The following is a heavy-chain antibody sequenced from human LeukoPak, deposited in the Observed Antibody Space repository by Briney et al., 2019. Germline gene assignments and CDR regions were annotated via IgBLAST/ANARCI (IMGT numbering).Heavy chain of an antibody. V-gene: IGHV1-2*02. CDR3: ARDPYGSGNYYFDY. J-gene: IGHJ4*02. Sequence: ASVKVSCKASGYTFTSYYIHWVRQAPGQGLEWMGWINPNSGGTNYAQNFQGRVTMTRDTSISTAYMELSGLKSDDTAVYYCARDPYGSGNYYFDYWGQGTLVTVSS. CDR2: INPNSGGT. D-gene: IGHD3-10*01. CDR1: GYTFTSYY.